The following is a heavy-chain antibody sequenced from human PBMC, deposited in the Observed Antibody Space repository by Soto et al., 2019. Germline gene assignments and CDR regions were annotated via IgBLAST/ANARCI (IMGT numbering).Heavy chain of an antibody. V-gene: IGHV1-3*01. CDR3: ARVGSPGYCSGGFCPPPDY. CDR1: GYTFTNNA. CDR2: INGGNGET. D-gene: IGHD2-15*01. Sequence: QVHLVQSGTEVKEPGASVRLSCRPSGYTFTNNAIQWVRQAPGKRFEWMGWINGGNGETRYSQKFQARVTLTRDTSASAAYMELRSLTSEDTAVYYCARVGSPGYCSGGFCPPPDYWGQGTLVTVSS. J-gene: IGHJ4*02.